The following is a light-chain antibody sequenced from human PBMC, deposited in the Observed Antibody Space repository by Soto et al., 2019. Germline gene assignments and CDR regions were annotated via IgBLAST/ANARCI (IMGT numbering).Light chain of an antibody. J-gene: IGLJ2*01. CDR3: SSYTNTNTLV. CDR1: TSDVGGYNH. V-gene: IGLV2-14*01. CDR2: DVN. Sequence: QSALIQPASVSGSPGQSITISCTGTTSDVGGYNHVSWFQQHPGKVPKLMIYDVNNRPSGVSNRFSGSKSGNTASLTISGLQAEDEADYYCSSYTNTNTLVFGGGTKVPS.